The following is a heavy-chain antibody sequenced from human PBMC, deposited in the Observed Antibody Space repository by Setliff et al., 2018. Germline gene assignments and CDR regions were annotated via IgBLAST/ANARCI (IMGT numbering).Heavy chain of an antibody. J-gene: IGHJ4*02. CDR1: GLSYINDW. CDR2: INPHGSEK. V-gene: IGHV3-7*01. Sequence: PGGSLRLSCTASGLSYINDWGSWVRQAPGKGLEWLASINPHGSEKYYADSVKGRFTISRDNAKNSLSLQMINLRTEDTAVYYCFGAGTCSYWGQGTLVTVSS. CDR3: FGAGTCSY. D-gene: IGHD3-10*01.